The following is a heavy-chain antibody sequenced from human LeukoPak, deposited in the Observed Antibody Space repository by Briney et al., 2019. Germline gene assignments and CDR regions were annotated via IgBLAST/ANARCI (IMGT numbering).Heavy chain of an antibody. CDR2: IIPIFGTA. CDR3: ARGHIYGPDDFDY. D-gene: IGHD2-21*01. CDR1: GGTFISYA. J-gene: IGHJ4*02. Sequence: SVKVSCTASGGTFISYAISWVRQAPGQGLEWMGGIIPIFGTANYAQKFQGRVTITADESTSTAYMELSSLRSEDTAVYYCARGHIYGPDDFDYWGQGTLVTVSS. V-gene: IGHV1-69*13.